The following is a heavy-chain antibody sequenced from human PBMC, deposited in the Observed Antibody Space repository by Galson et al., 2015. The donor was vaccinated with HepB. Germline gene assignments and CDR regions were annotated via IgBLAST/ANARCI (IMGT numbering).Heavy chain of an antibody. D-gene: IGHD2-8*02. CDR1: GFPFTNYA. Sequence: SLRLSCAASGFPFTNYAMTWVRQAPGKGLEWVSLISTRGGTTYYADSVKGRFTISKDSPKHMLYLQMTNLGAEDTAIYYCAKGGVQYSNNFDNYMDVWGKGTTVTVSS. J-gene: IGHJ6*03. V-gene: IGHV3-23*01. CDR2: ISTRGGTT. CDR3: AKGGVQYSNNFDNYMDV.